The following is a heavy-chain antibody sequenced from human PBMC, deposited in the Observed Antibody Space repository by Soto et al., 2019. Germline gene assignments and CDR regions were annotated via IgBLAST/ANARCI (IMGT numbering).Heavy chain of an antibody. CDR3: AKSPPGYSSGWYYFDY. CDR1: GFTFSSYG. CDR2: ISYDGSNK. J-gene: IGHJ4*02. V-gene: IGHV3-30*18. D-gene: IGHD6-19*01. Sequence: GGSLRLSCAASGFTFSSYGMHWVRQAPGKGLEWVAVISYDGSNKYYADSVKGRFTISRDNSKNTLYLQMNSLRAEDTAVYYCAKSPPGYSSGWYYFDYWGQGTLVTVSS.